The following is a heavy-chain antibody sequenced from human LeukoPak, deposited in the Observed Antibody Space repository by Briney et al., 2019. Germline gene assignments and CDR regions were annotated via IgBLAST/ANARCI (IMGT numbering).Heavy chain of an antibody. CDR2: IYTSESP. CDR1: GGSISSYY. J-gene: IGHJ4*02. D-gene: IGHD3-10*01. V-gene: IGHV4-4*07. CDR3: ARDPTTYYYGSYYFDY. Sequence: SETLSLTCTVSGGSISSYYWSWIRQPAGKGLEWIGRIYTSESPTYNPSLKSRVTMSLDTSKNQFSLKLSSVTAADTAVYYCARDPTTYYYGSYYFDYWGQGTLVTVSS.